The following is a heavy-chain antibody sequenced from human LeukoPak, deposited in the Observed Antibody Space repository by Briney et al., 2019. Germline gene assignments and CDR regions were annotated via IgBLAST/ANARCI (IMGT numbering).Heavy chain of an antibody. D-gene: IGHD6-13*01. CDR2: INPNSGGT. Sequence: ASVKVSCKASRYTFTGYYMHWVRQAPGQGLEWMGRINPNSGGTNYAQKFQGRVTMTRDTSISTAYMELSRLRSDDTAVYYCARVLKQQGSSAFDIWGQGTMVTVSS. V-gene: IGHV1-2*06. CDR3: ARVLKQQGSSAFDI. CDR1: RYTFTGYY. J-gene: IGHJ3*02.